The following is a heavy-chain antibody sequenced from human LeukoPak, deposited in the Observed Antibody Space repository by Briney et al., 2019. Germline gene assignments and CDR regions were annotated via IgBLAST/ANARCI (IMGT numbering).Heavy chain of an antibody. CDR3: ARVVVAATIFARSYYFDY. CDR2: IYYSGST. CDR1: GGSISSGDYY. V-gene: IGHV4-30-4*01. D-gene: IGHD2-15*01. J-gene: IGHJ4*02. Sequence: SETLSLTCTVSGGSISSGDYYWSWIRQPPGKGLEWIGYIYYSGSTYYNPSLKSRVTISVDTSENQFSLKLSSVTAADTAVYYCARVVVAATIFARSYYFDYWGQGTLVTVSS.